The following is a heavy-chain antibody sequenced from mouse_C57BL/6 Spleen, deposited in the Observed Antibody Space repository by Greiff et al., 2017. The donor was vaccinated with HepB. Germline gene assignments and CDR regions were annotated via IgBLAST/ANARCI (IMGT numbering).Heavy chain of an antibody. CDR1: GFTFSDYY. Sequence: EVKLVESEGGLVQPGSSMKLSCTASGFTFSDYYMAWVRQVPEKGLEWVANINYDGSSTYYLDSLKSRFIISRDNAKNILYLQMSSLKSEYTATYYCARYDYDSYAMDYWGQGTSVTVSS. CDR2: INYDGSST. CDR3: ARYDYDSYAMDY. V-gene: IGHV5-16*01. D-gene: IGHD2-4*01. J-gene: IGHJ4*01.